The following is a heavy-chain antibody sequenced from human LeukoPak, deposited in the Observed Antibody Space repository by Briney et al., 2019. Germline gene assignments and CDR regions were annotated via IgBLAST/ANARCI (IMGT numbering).Heavy chain of an antibody. CDR3: ASLSAVAVVAATPRYYYGMDV. J-gene: IGHJ6*04. V-gene: IGHV5-10-1*01. D-gene: IGHD2-15*01. Sequence: GESLKISCKGSGYSFTSYWISWVRQMPGKGLEWMGRIDPSDSYTNYSPSFQGHVTISADKSISTAYLQWSSLKASDTAMYYCASLSAVAVVAATPRYYYGMDVWGKGTTVTVSS. CDR2: IDPSDSYT. CDR1: GYSFTSYW.